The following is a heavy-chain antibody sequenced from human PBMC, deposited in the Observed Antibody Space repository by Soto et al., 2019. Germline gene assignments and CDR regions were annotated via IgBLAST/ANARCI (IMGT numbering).Heavy chain of an antibody. Sequence: QVQLVQSGAAEKKPGASVKVSCKASGYTFTGYAMHWVRQAPGQRLEWMGWINAGNGNTKYSQKFQGRVTITRDTSASTAYMELSSLRSEETAVYYCARAVAVPADFDYWGQGTLVTVSS. CDR2: INAGNGNT. J-gene: IGHJ4*02. D-gene: IGHD6-19*01. V-gene: IGHV1-3*05. CDR1: GYTFTGYA. CDR3: ARAVAVPADFDY.